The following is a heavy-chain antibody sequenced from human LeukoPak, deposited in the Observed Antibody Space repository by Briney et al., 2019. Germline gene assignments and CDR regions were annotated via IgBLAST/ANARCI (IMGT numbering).Heavy chain of an antibody. J-gene: IGHJ6*02. CDR3: AVVYGMDA. Sequence: GGSLRLSCAASGFIFSNYWLTWVRQAPGKGLEWVANIKKDGSEKYYVDSVKGRFTISRDNARNSVYLQMNSLRAEDTAVYHCAVVYGMDAWGQGATVTVSS. CDR1: GFIFSNYW. D-gene: IGHD2-2*01. CDR2: IKKDGSEK. V-gene: IGHV3-7*05.